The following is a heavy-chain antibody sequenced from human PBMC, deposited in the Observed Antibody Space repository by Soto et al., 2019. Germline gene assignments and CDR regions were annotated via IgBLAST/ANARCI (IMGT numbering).Heavy chain of an antibody. J-gene: IGHJ4*02. CDR1: GLTFRNDW. Sequence: LRLSCAGSGLTFRNDWLSWVRQAPGKGLEWVANINQVGSERYYVDSVRGRFTISRDNVENSLYLQLNSLRPEDTAVYYCAVYGYGVSAAAYWGQGTLVTVSS. CDR2: INQVGSER. CDR3: AVYGYGVSAAAY. D-gene: IGHD4-17*01. V-gene: IGHV3-7*03.